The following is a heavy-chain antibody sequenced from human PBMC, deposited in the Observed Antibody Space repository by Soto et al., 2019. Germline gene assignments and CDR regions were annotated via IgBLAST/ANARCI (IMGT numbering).Heavy chain of an antibody. V-gene: IGHV1-69*01. CDR1: GGTFSSYA. D-gene: IGHD3-22*01. J-gene: IGHJ3*02. Sequence: QGQLVQSGAEVKKPGSSVKVSCKASGGTFSSYAISWVRQAPGQGLEWMGGIIPIFGTANYAQKFQGRVTITADESTSTAYMELSSLRSEDTAVYYCARASQSYDSSGYYSAFDIWGQVTMVTVSS. CDR3: ARASQSYDSSGYYSAFDI. CDR2: IIPIFGTA.